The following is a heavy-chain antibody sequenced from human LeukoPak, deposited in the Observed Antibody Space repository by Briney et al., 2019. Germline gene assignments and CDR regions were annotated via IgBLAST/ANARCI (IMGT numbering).Heavy chain of an antibody. D-gene: IGHD2-2*01. CDR2: IYYSGST. CDR1: GGSISSYY. CDR3: ARDLPSSQSPLGGAFDI. Sequence: SETLSLTCTVSGGSISSYYWSWIRQPPGEGLEWIGYIYYSGSTNYNPSLKSRVTISVDTSKNQFSLKLSSVTAADTAVYYCARDLPSSQSPLGGAFDIWGQGTMVTVSS. J-gene: IGHJ3*02. V-gene: IGHV4-59*01.